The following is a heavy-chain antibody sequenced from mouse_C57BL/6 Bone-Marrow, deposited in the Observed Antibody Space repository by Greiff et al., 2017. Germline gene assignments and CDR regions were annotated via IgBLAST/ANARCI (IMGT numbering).Heavy chain of an antibody. J-gene: IGHJ2*01. CDR1: GYTFTSYW. CDR3: ARDGYYDYFDY. V-gene: IGHV1-59*01. D-gene: IGHD2-3*01. CDR2: IDPSDSYT. Sequence: VQLQQPGAELVRPGTSVKLSCKASGYTFTSYWLHWVQQRPGQGLEWIGVIDPSDSYTNYNQKFKGKATLTVDTSSSTAYMQLSSLTSEDSAVYYCARDGYYDYFDYWGQGTTLTVSS.